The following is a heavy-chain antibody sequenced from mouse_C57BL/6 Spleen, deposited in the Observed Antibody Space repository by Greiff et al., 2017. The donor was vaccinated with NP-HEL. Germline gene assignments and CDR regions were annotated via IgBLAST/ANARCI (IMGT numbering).Heavy chain of an antibody. Sequence: EVMLVESEGGLVQPGSSMKLSCTASGFTFSDYYMAWVRQVPEKGLEWVANINYDGSSTSYLDSLKSRFIISRNNAKNILYLQMSSLETEDTATDYCARPNWDGYYFDYWGQGTTLTVSS. D-gene: IGHD4-1*01. CDR1: GFTFSDYY. CDR2: INYDGSST. J-gene: IGHJ2*01. CDR3: ARPNWDGYYFDY. V-gene: IGHV5-16*01.